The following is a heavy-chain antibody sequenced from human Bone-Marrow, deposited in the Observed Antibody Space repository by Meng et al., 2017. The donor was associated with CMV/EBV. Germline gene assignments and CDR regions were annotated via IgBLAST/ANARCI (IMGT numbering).Heavy chain of an antibody. CDR2: IRSSSSYI. CDR1: GFTFSSYS. V-gene: IGHV3-21*01. J-gene: IGHJ4*02. Sequence: GESLKITCSASGFTFSSYSMNWVRQAPGKGLEWVSSIRSSSSYIYYADSVKGRFTISRDNAKNSLYLQMNSLRAEDTAVYYCASFVSYWGQGTLVTVSS. CDR3: ASFVSY.